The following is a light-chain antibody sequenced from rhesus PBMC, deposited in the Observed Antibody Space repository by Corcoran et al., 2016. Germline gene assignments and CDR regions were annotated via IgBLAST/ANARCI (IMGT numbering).Light chain of an antibody. V-gene: IGLV7-71*01. CDR3: LLRYTDPHV. CDR1: AGAVTRDNY. CDR2: NTN. Sequence: AVVTLEPFLPVSPGWTVTLPCGSSAGAVTRDNYPQWFQQKAGQAPRGLIYNTNIKQSWTPARFAGSLAGGKAVLTLSGAQPEDEADYHCLLRYTDPHVFGSGSKLTV. J-gene: IGLJ6*01.